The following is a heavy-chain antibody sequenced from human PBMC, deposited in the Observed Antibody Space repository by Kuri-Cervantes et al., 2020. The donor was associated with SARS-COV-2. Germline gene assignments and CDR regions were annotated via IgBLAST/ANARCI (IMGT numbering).Heavy chain of an antibody. CDR2: ISSSSSYI. D-gene: IGHD6-19*01. V-gene: IGHV3-21*04. J-gene: IGHJ6*02. CDR3: AKDSGTSGWTLGYYGMDV. CDR1: GFTFSNYA. Sequence: GESLKISCAAPGFTFSNYAMNWVRQAPGRGLEWVSSISSSSSYIYYADSVKGRFTISRDNSKNSLYLQMNSLRAEDTALYYCAKDSGTSGWTLGYYGMDVWGQGTTVTVSS.